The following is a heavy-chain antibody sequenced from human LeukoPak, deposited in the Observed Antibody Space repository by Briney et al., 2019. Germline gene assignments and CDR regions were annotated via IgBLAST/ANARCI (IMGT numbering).Heavy chain of an antibody. Sequence: GGSLRLSCAASGFTFGSYGMSWVRQAPGRGLEWVSFITPNADRASYADSVEGRFNISRDNPRNTVYMQMNSLRDEDTAVCYCAIMHGYYDGSGYWVQWGQGTLVTVSS. CDR2: ITPNADRA. J-gene: IGHJ1*01. D-gene: IGHD3-22*01. V-gene: IGHV3-23*01. CDR3: AIMHGYYDGSGYWVQ. CDR1: GFTFGSYG.